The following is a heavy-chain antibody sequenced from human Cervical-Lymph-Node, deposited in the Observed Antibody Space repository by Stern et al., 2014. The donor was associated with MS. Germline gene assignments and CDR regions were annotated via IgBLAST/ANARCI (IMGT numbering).Heavy chain of an antibody. CDR2: ISPIFGTT. CDR3: AAADSRDIVYYYYGMDV. J-gene: IGHJ6*02. D-gene: IGHD6-13*01. V-gene: IGHV1-69*01. CDR1: GGTFGSYA. Sequence: QVQLVQSGAEVKKPGSSVKVSCKASGGTFGSYAVSWVRQAPGQGLEWMGGISPIFGTTNYAQKFQDRATITADLFTTTAYLELSTLRPEDTAVYYCAAADSRDIVYYYYGMDVWGQGTTVTVSS.